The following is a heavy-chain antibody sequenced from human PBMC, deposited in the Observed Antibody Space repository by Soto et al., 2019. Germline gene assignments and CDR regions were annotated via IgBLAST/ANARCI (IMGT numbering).Heavy chain of an antibody. CDR1: GFTFSRYW. V-gene: IGHV3-7*04. CDR2: IKEDGSQK. Sequence: PGGSLRLSCAASGFTFSRYWMSWVRQAPGKGLEWVANIKEDGSQKWYVDSVKGRFTISRDNAKNSLYLQINSLRAEDTAVYYCARGDYYDSSGHFSDAFDIWGQGTMVTVSS. D-gene: IGHD3-22*01. J-gene: IGHJ3*02. CDR3: ARGDYYDSSGHFSDAFDI.